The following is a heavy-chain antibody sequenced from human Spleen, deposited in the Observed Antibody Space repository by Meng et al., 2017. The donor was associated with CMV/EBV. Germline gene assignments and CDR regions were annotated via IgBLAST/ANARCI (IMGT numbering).Heavy chain of an antibody. J-gene: IGHJ4*02. CDR2: ISYDGGNK. V-gene: IGHV3-30*04. CDR1: GFTFSSYT. CDR3: ARAVSVYSDFDY. Sequence: GESLKISCAASGFTFSSYTMHWVRQAPGKGLEWVAVISYDGGNKYYADSVKGRFTISRDNSKNTLYLQMNSLRAEDTAVYYCARAVSVYSDFDYWGQGTLVTVSS. D-gene: IGHD6-13*01.